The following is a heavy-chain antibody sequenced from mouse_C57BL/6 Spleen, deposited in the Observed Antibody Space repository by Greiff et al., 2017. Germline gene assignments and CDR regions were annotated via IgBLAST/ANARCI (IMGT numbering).Heavy chain of an antibody. CDR1: GFAFSSYW. CDR2: IYPGDGDT. CDR3: ARDGYYY. V-gene: IGHV1-80*01. J-gene: IGHJ2*01. D-gene: IGHD2-3*01. Sequence: VQLQQSGAELVKPGASVKISCKASGFAFSSYWMNWVQQRPGKGLEWVGQIYPGDGDTNYTGKFKGKATLTADKSSSTAYMQLSSLTSETYAVYFCARDGYYYWGQGTTLTVSS.